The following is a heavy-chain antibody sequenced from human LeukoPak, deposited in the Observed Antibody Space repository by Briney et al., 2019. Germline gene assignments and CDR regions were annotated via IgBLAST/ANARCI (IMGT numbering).Heavy chain of an antibody. D-gene: IGHD3-10*01. Sequence: GASVKVSCKASGGTFSSYAISWVRQAPGQGLEWMGGIIPIFGTANYAQKLQGRVTMTTDTSTSTAYMELRSLRSDDTAVYYCARDGHGYYGSDYWGQGTLVTVSS. J-gene: IGHJ4*02. V-gene: IGHV1-69*05. CDR3: ARDGHGYYGSDY. CDR1: GGTFSSYA. CDR2: IIPIFGTA.